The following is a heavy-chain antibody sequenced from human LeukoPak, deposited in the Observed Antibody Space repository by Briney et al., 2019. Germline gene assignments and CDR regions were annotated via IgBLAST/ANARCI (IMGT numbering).Heavy chain of an antibody. CDR1: GFTFSSYA. CDR3: ASSYCGGTLCYDHY. CDR2: ISVGGGST. V-gene: IGHV3-23*01. D-gene: IGHD2-21*01. J-gene: IGHJ4*01. Sequence: GGSLRLSCAASGFTFSSYAMSWVRQAPGKGLEWVSTISVGGGSTYYADSVKGRFTISRDNSKDTLDLQMNSLRAEDTAVYYCASSYCGGTLCYDHYWGHGTLVTVSS.